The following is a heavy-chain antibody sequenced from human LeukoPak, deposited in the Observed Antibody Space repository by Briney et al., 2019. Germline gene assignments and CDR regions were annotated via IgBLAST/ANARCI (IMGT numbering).Heavy chain of an antibody. CDR1: GFAFRNYW. CDR3: ARDNWIQLWLRAGMDV. V-gene: IGHV3-74*01. D-gene: IGHD5-18*01. CDR2: INRDGRAT. Sequence: GGSLRLSCAASGFAFRNYWMHWVRQGPGKGLLWVSRINRDGRATSYADSVKGRFTISRDNAKNSLYLQMNSLRAEDTAVYYCARDNWIQLWLRAGMDVWGQGTTVTVSS. J-gene: IGHJ6*02.